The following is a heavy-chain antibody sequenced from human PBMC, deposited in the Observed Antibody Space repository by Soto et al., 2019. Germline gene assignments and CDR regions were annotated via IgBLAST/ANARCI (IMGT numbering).Heavy chain of an antibody. CDR3: ARGLSIAARLGHYYGMDV. Sequence: GGSLRLSCAASGFTFSRYGLHWVRQAPGKGLEWVALIMNDERSKHYADSVKGRFTISRENAKNSLYLQMNSLRAEDTAVYYCARGLSIAARLGHYYGMDVWGQGTTVTVAS. D-gene: IGHD6-6*01. CDR1: GFTFSRYG. CDR2: IMNDERSK. V-gene: IGHV3-33*01. J-gene: IGHJ6*02.